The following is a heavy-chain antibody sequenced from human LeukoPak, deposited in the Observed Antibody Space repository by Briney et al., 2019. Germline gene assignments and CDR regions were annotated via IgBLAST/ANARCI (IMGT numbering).Heavy chain of an antibody. CDR2: FYYSGST. J-gene: IGHJ5*02. D-gene: IGHD3-10*01. CDR3: ARVMSMVRGWGRTNWFDP. CDR1: GGSISSDDYY. V-gene: IGHV4-30-4*08. Sequence: PSQTLSLTCTVSGGSISSDDYYWSCMPQPPGQGLEWIGYFYYSGSTYYNPSINDRITISVDTYMTQFSLKMSSVSAVSTAVYYGARVMSMVRGWGRTNWFDPWGQGTLVTVSS.